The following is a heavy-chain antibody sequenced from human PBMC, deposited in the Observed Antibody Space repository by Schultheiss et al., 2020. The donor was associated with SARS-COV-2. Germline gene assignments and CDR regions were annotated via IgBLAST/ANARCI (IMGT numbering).Heavy chain of an antibody. CDR1: GGSISSGGYY. CDR2: IYYSGST. D-gene: IGHD3-3*01. Sequence: SETLSLTCTVSGGSISSGGYYWSWIRQHPGKGLEWIGYIYYSGSTKYNPSLKSRVTISVDTSKNQFSLKLSSVTAADTAVYYCARDRYDFWSGYVSYWYFDLWGRGTLVTVSS. CDR3: ARDRYDFWSGYVSYWYFDL. V-gene: IGHV4-61*08. J-gene: IGHJ2*01.